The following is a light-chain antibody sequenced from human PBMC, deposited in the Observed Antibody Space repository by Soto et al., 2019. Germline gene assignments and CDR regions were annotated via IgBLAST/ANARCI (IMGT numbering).Light chain of an antibody. CDR1: SSDVVGYNY. CDR3: SSYTTSNTRQIV. J-gene: IGLJ1*01. CDR2: DVS. Sequence: QSALTQPASVSGSPGQSITISCTGTSSDVVGYNYVSWYQQHPGKAPKFIIYDVSNRPSGVSNRFSGSKFGNTASLTISGLQAEDEADYYCSSYTTSNTRQIVFGTGTKVTVL. V-gene: IGLV2-14*01.